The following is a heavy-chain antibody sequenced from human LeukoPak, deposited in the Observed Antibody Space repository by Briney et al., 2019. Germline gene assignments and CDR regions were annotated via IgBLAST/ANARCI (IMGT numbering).Heavy chain of an antibody. V-gene: IGHV3-74*03. CDR3: ARDRYCTTTRCSDY. D-gene: IGHD2-2*01. J-gene: IGHJ4*02. CDR1: GFTFSNYW. Sequence: GGSLRLSCAASGFTFSNYWMHWVRQAPGKGLGWVSRISTDGSSTTYADSVKGRFTISRDNAKNTLYLEMNSLRAEDTAVYYCARDRYCTTTRCSDYWGQGTLVTVSS. CDR2: ISTDGSST.